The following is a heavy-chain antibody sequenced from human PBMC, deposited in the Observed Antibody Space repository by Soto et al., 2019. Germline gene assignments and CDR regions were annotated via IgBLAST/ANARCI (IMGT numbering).Heavy chain of an antibody. J-gene: IGHJ4*02. CDR2: INHSGST. D-gene: IGHD4-17*01. V-gene: IGHV4-34*01. Sequence: SETLSLTCAVYGGSFSGYYWSWIRQPPGKGLEWIGEINHSGSTNYNPSLKSRVTISVDTSKNQFSLKLSSVTAADTAVYYCARGPMTTVTFFDYWGQGTLVTVSS. CDR3: ARGPMTTVTFFDY. CDR1: GGSFSGYY.